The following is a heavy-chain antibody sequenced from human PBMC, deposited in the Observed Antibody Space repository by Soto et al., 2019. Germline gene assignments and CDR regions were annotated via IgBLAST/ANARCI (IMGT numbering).Heavy chain of an antibody. V-gene: IGHV1-69*13. D-gene: IGHD2-15*01. Sequence: SVKVSCKASGGTFSSYAISWVRQAPGQGLEWMGGIIPIFGTANYAQKFQGRVTITADESTSTAYMELNSLRAEDTALYYCAKGPGGSRHNWYYFDYWGQGTLVTVSS. CDR2: IIPIFGTA. CDR1: GGTFSSYA. J-gene: IGHJ4*02. CDR3: AKGPGGSRHNWYYFDY.